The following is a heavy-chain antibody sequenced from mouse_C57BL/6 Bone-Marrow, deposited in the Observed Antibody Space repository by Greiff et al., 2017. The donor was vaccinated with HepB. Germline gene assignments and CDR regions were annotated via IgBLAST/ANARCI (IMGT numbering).Heavy chain of an antibody. CDR1: GYTFTSYW. CDR2: INPSNGGT. J-gene: IGHJ1*03. V-gene: IGHV1-53*01. D-gene: IGHD4-1*01. CDR3: ARGGTGTWYFDV. Sequence: QVQLQQSGTELVKPGASVKLSCKASGYTFTSYWMHWVKQRPGRGLEWIGNINPSNGGTNYNEKFKSKATLTVDKSSSTAYMQLSSLTSEDSAVYYCARGGTGTWYFDVWGTGTTVTVSS.